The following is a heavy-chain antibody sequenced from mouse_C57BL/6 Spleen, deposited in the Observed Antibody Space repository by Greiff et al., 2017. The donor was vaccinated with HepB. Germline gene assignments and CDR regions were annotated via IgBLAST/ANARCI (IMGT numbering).Heavy chain of an antibody. V-gene: IGHV5-4*01. Sequence: EVQLVESGGGLVKPGGSLKLSCAASGFTFSSYAMSWVRQTPEKRLEWVATISDGGSYTYYPDNVKGRFTISRDNAKNNLYLQMSHLKSEDTAMYYCARDTYDGYYVGYFDYWGQGTTLTVSS. D-gene: IGHD2-3*01. CDR2: ISDGGSYT. CDR3: ARDTYDGYYVGYFDY. CDR1: GFTFSSYA. J-gene: IGHJ2*01.